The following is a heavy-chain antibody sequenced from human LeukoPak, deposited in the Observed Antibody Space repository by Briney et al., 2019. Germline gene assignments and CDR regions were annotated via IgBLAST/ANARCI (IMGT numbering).Heavy chain of an antibody. J-gene: IGHJ6*03. Sequence: PSETLSLTCTVSGGSIISSSYYWGWIRQPPGKGLEWIGEINHSGSTNYNPSLKSRVTISVDTSKNQFSLKLSSVTAADTAVYYCARARREGYYGSKGPSPRYYYYYYYMDVWGKGTTVTVSS. CDR3: ARARREGYYGSKGPSPRYYYYYYYMDV. D-gene: IGHD3-10*01. CDR2: INHSGST. CDR1: GGSIISSSYY. V-gene: IGHV4-39*07.